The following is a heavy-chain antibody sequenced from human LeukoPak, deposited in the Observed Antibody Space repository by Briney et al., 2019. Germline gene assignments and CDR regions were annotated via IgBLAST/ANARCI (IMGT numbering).Heavy chain of an antibody. CDR3: ARVRPGYYYGSGSYSAAPGFAFDI. CDR2: INYSGST. J-gene: IGHJ3*02. D-gene: IGHD3-10*01. Sequence: PSETLSLTCTVSGGSISSYYWSWIRQPPGKGLEWIGYINYSGSTNYNPSLKSRVTISVDTSKNQFSLKLSSVTAADTAVYYCARVRPGYYYGSGSYSAAPGFAFDIWGQGTMVTVSS. CDR1: GGSISSYY. V-gene: IGHV4-59*01.